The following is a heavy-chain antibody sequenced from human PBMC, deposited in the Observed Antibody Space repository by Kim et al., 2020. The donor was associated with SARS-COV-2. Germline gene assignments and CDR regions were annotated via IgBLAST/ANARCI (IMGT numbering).Heavy chain of an antibody. J-gene: IGHJ4*02. CDR3: ARLQGWIQLWYFDY. D-gene: IGHD5-18*01. CDR2: IYYSGST. Sequence: SETLSLTCTVSGGSINSSSYYWGWIRQPPGKGLEWIGSIYYSGSTYYNPSLKSRVTISVDTSKNQFSLKLSSVTAAETAVYYCARLQGWIQLWYFDYWGQGTLVTVSS. V-gene: IGHV4-39*01. CDR1: GGSINSSSYY.